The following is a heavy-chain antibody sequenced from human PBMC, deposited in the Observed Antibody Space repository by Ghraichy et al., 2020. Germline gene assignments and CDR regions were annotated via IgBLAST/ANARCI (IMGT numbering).Heavy chain of an antibody. CDR3: ARGGGYGDYSSDSYYFDY. Sequence: QTLSLTCTVSGGSISSGDYYWSWIRQPPGKGLEWIGYIYYSGSTYYNPSLKSRVTISVDTSKNQFSLKLSSVTAADTAVYYCARGGGYGDYSSDSYYFDYWGQGTLVTVSS. V-gene: IGHV4-30-4*01. D-gene: IGHD4-17*01. J-gene: IGHJ4*02. CDR1: GGSISSGDYY. CDR2: IYYSGST.